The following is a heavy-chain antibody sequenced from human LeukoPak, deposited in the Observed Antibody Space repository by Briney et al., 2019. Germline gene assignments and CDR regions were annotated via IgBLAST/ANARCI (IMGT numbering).Heavy chain of an antibody. CDR3: ASWGVPAAPQDDAFDI. CDR2: ISSSSSYI. J-gene: IGHJ3*02. CDR1: GFTFSSYS. Sequence: GGSLRLSCAASGFTFSSYSMNWVRQAPGKGLEWVSSISSSSSYIYYADSVKGRFTISRDNAKNSLYLQMNSLRAEDTAVYYCASWGVPAAPQDDAFDIWGQGTMVTASS. D-gene: IGHD2-2*01. V-gene: IGHV3-21*01.